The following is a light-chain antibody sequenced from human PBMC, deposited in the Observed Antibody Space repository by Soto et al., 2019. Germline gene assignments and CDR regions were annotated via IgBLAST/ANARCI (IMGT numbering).Light chain of an antibody. J-gene: IGKJ1*01. CDR1: QSVSSNY. Sequence: EIVLTQSPGTLSLSPGERATLSCRASQSVSSNYLAWYQQKPGQAPRLLIYGASSRATGIPDRFSGSGSGTDFTLTISRREPEDFAVYYCQQYSSSPWTFGQGTKVEIK. V-gene: IGKV3-20*01. CDR2: GAS. CDR3: QQYSSSPWT.